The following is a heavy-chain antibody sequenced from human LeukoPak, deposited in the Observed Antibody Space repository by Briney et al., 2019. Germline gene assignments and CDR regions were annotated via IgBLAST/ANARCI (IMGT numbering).Heavy chain of an antibody. J-gene: IGHJ3*02. V-gene: IGHV3-53*01. D-gene: IGHD6-19*01. Sequence: GGFLRLSCAASGFTVIRNYMSWVRQAPGKGLEWVSVIYSGGSTYYADSVKGRFTISRDNSKNTLYLQVNSLRAEDTAVYYCARDGSSGWYYGDAFDIWGQGTMVTVSS. CDR1: GFTVIRNY. CDR3: ARDGSSGWYYGDAFDI. CDR2: IYSGGST.